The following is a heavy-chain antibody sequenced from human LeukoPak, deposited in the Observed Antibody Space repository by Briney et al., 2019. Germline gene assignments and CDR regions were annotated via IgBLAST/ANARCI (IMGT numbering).Heavy chain of an antibody. CDR3: ATVGRITIFGVVIGSAYLDP. CDR2: IIPIFGTA. Sequence: SVKVSCKASGGTFSSYAISWVRQAPGQGLEWMGGIIPIFGTANYAQKSQGRVTITTDESTSTAYMELSSLRSEDTAVYYCATVGRITIFGVVIGSAYLDPWGQGTLVTVSS. J-gene: IGHJ5*02. D-gene: IGHD3-3*01. V-gene: IGHV1-69*05. CDR1: GGTFSSYA.